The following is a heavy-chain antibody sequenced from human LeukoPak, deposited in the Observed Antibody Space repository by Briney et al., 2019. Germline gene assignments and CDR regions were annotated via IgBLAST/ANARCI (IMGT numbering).Heavy chain of an antibody. J-gene: IGHJ3*02. CDR1: GFTFSSYA. V-gene: IGHV3-23*01. CDR2: ISGSGGST. CDR3: ATNGARGAAGSDAFDI. Sequence: QPGGSLRLSCAASGFTFSSYAMSWVRQAPGKGLEWVSAISGSGGSTYYADSVKGRFTISRDNSKNTLYLQMNSLRAEDTAVYYCATNGARGAAGSDAFDIWGQGTMVTVSS. D-gene: IGHD6-13*01.